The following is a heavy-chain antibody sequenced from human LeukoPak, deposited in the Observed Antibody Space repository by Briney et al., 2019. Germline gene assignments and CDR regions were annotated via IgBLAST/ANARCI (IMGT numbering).Heavy chain of an antibody. CDR1: GGSISSSSYY. D-gene: IGHD4-23*01. J-gene: IGHJ4*02. Sequence: PSETLSLTCTVSGGSISSSSYYWGWIRQPPGKGLEWIGSIYYSGSTYYNPSLKSRVTISVDTSKNQFSLKLSSVTAADTAVYYCARDRWVALAPYYFDYWGQGTLVTVSS. CDR2: IYYSGST. V-gene: IGHV4-39*07. CDR3: ARDRWVALAPYYFDY.